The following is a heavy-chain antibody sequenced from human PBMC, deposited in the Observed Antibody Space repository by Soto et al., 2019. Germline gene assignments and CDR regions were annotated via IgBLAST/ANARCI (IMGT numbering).Heavy chain of an antibody. D-gene: IGHD5-18*01. Sequence: ASVKVSCKASGYTFTSYDINWVRQATGQGLEWMGWMNPNSGNTGYAQKFQGRVTMTRNTSISTAYMELSSLRSEDTAVYYCARGVGRGYSYGYRPVPGNYYYGMDVWGQGTTVTVSS. CDR1: GYTFTSYD. CDR3: ARGVGRGYSYGYRPVPGNYYYGMDV. V-gene: IGHV1-8*01. J-gene: IGHJ6*02. CDR2: MNPNSGNT.